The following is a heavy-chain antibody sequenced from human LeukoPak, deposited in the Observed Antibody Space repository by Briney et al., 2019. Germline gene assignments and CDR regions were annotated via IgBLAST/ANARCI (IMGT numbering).Heavy chain of an antibody. D-gene: IGHD3-10*01. J-gene: IGHJ3*02. CDR2: INPNGGGT. CDR3: ARNLGVTSDAFDI. CDR1: GYTFTGYY. Sequence: ASVKVSCKASGYTFTGYYMHWVRQAPGQGLEWMGWINPNGGGTNYAQKFQGRVTMTRDTSISTAYMELSRLRSDDTAVYYCARNLGVTSDAFDIGGQGTMVTVSS. V-gene: IGHV1-2*02.